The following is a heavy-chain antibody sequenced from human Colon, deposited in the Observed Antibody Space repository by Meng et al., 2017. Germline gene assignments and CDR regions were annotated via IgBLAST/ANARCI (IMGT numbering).Heavy chain of an antibody. CDR3: AKNGAYCLEY. V-gene: IGHV4-4*02. CDR1: GASTTNSNW. D-gene: IGHD2-8*02. J-gene: IGHJ4*02. Sequence: QVRRQGPGPGLVKPSGTRSLTVAGSGASTTNSNWWSWVRQPPGKGLEWIGQTYGSVNTAYNPSLKSRVTISVDKSKNQLSLTLSSVTAADTAVYYCAKNGAYCLEYWGQGILVTVSS. CDR2: TYGSVNT.